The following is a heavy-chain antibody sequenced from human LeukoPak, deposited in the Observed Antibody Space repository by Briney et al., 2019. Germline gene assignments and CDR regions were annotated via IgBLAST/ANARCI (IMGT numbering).Heavy chain of an antibody. CDR3: ARDLGQRWLQFGYFDY. V-gene: IGHV3-7*01. Sequence: GGSLRLSCAASGFTFSSYAMSWVRQAPGKGLEWVANIKQDGSEKYYVDSVKGRFTISRDNAKNSLYLQMNSLRAEDTAVYYCARDLGQRWLQFGYFDYWGQGTLVTVSS. CDR2: IKQDGSEK. J-gene: IGHJ4*02. D-gene: IGHD5-24*01. CDR1: GFTFSSYA.